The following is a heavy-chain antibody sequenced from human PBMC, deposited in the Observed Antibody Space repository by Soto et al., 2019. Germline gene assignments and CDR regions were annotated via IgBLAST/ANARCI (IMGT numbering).Heavy chain of an antibody. CDR2: ISYDGSNK. CDR1: GFTFSSYG. J-gene: IGHJ6*02. CDR3: AKDRGTVVTPSYYGMDV. Sequence: PGGSLRLSCAASGFTFSSYGMHWVRQAPGKGLEWVAVISYDGSNKYYAGSVKGRFTISRDNSKNTLYLQMNSLRAEDTAVYYCAKDRGTVVTPSYYGMDVWGQGTTVTVSS. V-gene: IGHV3-30*18. D-gene: IGHD2-21*02.